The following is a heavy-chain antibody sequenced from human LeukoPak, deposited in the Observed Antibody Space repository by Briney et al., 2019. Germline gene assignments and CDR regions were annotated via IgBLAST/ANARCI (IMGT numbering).Heavy chain of an antibody. CDR3: ARIIQVSYYYYGMDV. CDR2: IYYSGST. V-gene: IGHV4-59*01. D-gene: IGHD3-10*01. CDR1: GGSISSYY. Sequence: KSSETLSLTCTVSGGSISSYYWSWIRQPPGKGLEWIGYIYYSGSTNYNPSLKSRVTISVDTSENQFSLKLSSVTAADTAVYYCARIIQVSYYYYGMDVWGQGTTVTVSS. J-gene: IGHJ6*02.